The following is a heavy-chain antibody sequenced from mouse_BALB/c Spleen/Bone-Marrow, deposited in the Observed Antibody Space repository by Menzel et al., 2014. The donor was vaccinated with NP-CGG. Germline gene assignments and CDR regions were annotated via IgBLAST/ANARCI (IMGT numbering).Heavy chain of an antibody. CDR2: IYYSGAI. D-gene: IGHD1-1*02. CDR3: ARDGNYAMDY. Sequence: EVQLVESGSGLVKPSQTVSLTCTVTGISITTGNYRWSWIRQFPGNKLEWIGYIYYSGAITYNPSLTSRTTITRDTSKNQFFLEMNSLTAEDTATYYCARDGNYAMDYWGQGTSVTVSS. J-gene: IGHJ4*01. V-gene: IGHV3-5*02. CDR1: GISITTGNYR.